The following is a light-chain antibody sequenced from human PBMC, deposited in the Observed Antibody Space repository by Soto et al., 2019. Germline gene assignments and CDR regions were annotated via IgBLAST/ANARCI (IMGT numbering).Light chain of an antibody. CDR3: QQYNSWPSFT. V-gene: IGKV3-15*01. J-gene: IGKJ5*01. Sequence: TQSPTTVSGDCGKSVPLSSRASQSVSSNLAWYKQNPGQAPRLLIYGASTRATGIPGRFSGSGSGTEFTLTIVSLQSEDFAVYYCQQYNSWPSFTFGQGTRLAI. CDR2: GAS. CDR1: QSVSSN.